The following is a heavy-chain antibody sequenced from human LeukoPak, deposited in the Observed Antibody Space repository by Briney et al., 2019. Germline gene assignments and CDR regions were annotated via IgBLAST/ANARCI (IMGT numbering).Heavy chain of an antibody. J-gene: IGHJ4*02. D-gene: IGHD2-2*02. Sequence: PSETLSLTCTVSGGSISSYYWSWIRQPPGKGLEWIGYIYTSGSTNYNPSLKSRVTISVDTSKNQFSLKLSSVTAADTAVYYCARHSGDIVVVPAAIGSPFFDSWGPGTLVTVSS. CDR3: ARHSGDIVVVPAAIGSPFFDS. CDR2: IYTSGST. CDR1: GGSISSYY. V-gene: IGHV4-4*09.